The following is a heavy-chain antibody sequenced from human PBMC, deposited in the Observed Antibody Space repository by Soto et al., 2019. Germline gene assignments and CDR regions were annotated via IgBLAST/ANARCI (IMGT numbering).Heavy chain of an antibody. CDR3: ARMESFGSLNWFDP. J-gene: IGHJ5*02. Sequence: ASVKVSCKASGYTFTNNDVSWLRQATGQGLEWMGWMNPGSGDTGYAQKFQGRVTMTRDISIATAYMELTSLTSEDTAIYYCARMESFGSLNWFDPWGQGTLVTVSS. V-gene: IGHV1-8*01. D-gene: IGHD5-18*01. CDR1: GYTFTNND. CDR2: MNPGSGDT.